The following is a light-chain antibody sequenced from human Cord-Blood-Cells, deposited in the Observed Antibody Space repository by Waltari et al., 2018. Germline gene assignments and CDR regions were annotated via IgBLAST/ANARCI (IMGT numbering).Light chain of an antibody. CDR1: SSDVGGYNY. CDR3: SSYTSSSTLYV. CDR2: DVS. J-gene: IGLJ1*01. V-gene: IGLV2-14*03. Sequence: QSALTQPASVSGSPGQSITISCTGTSSDVGGYNYVSWYQQHPGKAPKLMIYDVSNRPSGFSNRFSGSKSGNTASLTSSGLQAEDEADYYCSSYTSSSTLYVFGTGTKVTVL.